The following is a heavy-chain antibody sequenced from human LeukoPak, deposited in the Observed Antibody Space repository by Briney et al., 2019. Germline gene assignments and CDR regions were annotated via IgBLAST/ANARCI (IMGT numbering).Heavy chain of an antibody. Sequence: ASVKVSCKVSGYTLTELSMHWVRQAPGKGLEWMGGFDPEDGETIYAQKFQGRVTMTEDTSTDTAYMELSSLRSEDTAAYYCATEPIWFGELVYWGQGTLVTVSS. D-gene: IGHD3-10*01. CDR3: ATEPIWFGELVY. J-gene: IGHJ4*02. V-gene: IGHV1-24*01. CDR2: FDPEDGET. CDR1: GYTLTELS.